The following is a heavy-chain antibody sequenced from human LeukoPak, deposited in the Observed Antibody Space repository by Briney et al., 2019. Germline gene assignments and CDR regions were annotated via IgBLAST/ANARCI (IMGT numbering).Heavy chain of an antibody. CDR1: GGSFSGYY. J-gene: IGHJ5*02. CDR2: INHSGST. Sequence: SETLSLTCAVYGGSFSGYYWSWIRQPPGKGLEWIGEINHSGSTNYNPSLRSRVTISVDTSKNQFSLKLSSVTAADTAVYYCARGGVRRRLNWFDPWGQGTLVTVSS. D-gene: IGHD3-10*01. CDR3: ARGGVRRRLNWFDP. V-gene: IGHV4-34*01.